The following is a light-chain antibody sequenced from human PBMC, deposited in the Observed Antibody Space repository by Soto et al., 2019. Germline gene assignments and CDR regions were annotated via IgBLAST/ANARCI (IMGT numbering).Light chain of an antibody. CDR2: GAS. J-gene: IGKJ2*01. CDR3: RQYGSSPSYT. CDR1: QSLSSY. Sequence: EIVLTQSPGTLSLSPGERATLSCRASQSLSSYLAWYQQKPGRAPRLLIYGASSRATGIPDRFSGSGSGTDFTLTISRLEPEDFAVYYCRQYGSSPSYTFGQGTKLEIQ. V-gene: IGKV3-20*01.